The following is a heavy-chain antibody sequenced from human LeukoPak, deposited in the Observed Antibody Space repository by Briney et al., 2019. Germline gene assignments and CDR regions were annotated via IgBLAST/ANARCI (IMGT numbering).Heavy chain of an antibody. Sequence: GESLKISCKGSGYSFTNYWIGWVRQMPGKGLEWVANIRQEGSEKSYVDSVKGRFTISRDNAKNSVYLQMNSLRAEDTAVYYCAGEYSSGWFYYDYWGQGTLVTVSS. CDR1: GYSFTNYW. V-gene: IGHV3-7*04. J-gene: IGHJ4*02. CDR2: IRQEGSEK. D-gene: IGHD6-19*01. CDR3: AGEYSSGWFYYDY.